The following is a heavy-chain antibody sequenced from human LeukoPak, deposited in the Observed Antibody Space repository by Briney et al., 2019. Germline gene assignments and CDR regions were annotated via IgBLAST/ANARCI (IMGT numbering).Heavy chain of an antibody. CDR3: AVGKITMVRGVIITTLDY. V-gene: IGHV1-18*01. D-gene: IGHD3-10*01. CDR1: GYTFTSFG. CDR2: ISAYNGNT. Sequence: ASLKVYCKASGYTFTSFGISWVQQAPVQRLMFIPLISAYNGNTNYAQKLQGRVTMTTDTSTSTAYTELRSLRSDDTAVYYCAVGKITMVRGVIITTLDYWGQGTLVTVSS. J-gene: IGHJ4*02.